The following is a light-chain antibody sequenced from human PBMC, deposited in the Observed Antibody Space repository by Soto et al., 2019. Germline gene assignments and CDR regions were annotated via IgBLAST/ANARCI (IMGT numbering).Light chain of an antibody. CDR2: AAS. V-gene: IGKV1-39*01. CDR3: QQSYSTPPVT. J-gene: IGKJ4*01. CDR1: QNSNTY. Sequence: DIQMTQSPYSLSAAVGDRVTIACRASQNSNTYLNWYQHKPWKAPKLLIYAASSLQSGVPSRFSGSGSGTDFTLTISSLQPEDFATYYCQQSYSTPPVTFGGGTKVDIK.